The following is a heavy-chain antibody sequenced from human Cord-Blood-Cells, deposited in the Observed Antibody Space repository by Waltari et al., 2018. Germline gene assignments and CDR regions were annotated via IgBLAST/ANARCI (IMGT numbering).Heavy chain of an antibody. CDR3: ARGLSSSDAFDI. D-gene: IGHD6-6*01. CDR1: GGTLSSYD. V-gene: IGHV1-69*01. J-gene: IGHJ3*02. CDR2: IIPIFGTA. Sequence: QVQLVQSGAEVKKPGASVTVSCKASGGTLSSYDISWVRQAPGQGLEWMGGIIPIFGTANYAQKFQGRVTITADESTSTAYMELSSLRSEDTAVYYCARGLSSSDAFDIWGQGTMVTVSS.